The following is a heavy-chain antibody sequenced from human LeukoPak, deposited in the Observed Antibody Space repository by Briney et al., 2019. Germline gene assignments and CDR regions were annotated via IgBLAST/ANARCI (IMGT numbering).Heavy chain of an antibody. J-gene: IGHJ5*02. CDR1: GYTFTSYG. V-gene: IGHV1-69*05. CDR3: ARTKFIVVVPAAIDWFDP. CDR2: IIPIFGTA. D-gene: IGHD2-2*01. Sequence: GASVKVSCKASGYTFTSYGISWVRQAPGQGLEWMGGIIPIFGTANYAQKFQGRVTITTDESTSTAYMELSSLRSEDTAVYYCARTKFIVVVPAAIDWFDPWGQGTLVTVSS.